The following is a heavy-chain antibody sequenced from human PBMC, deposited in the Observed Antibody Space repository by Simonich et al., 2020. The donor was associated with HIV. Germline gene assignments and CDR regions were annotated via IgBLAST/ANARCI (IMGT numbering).Heavy chain of an antibody. D-gene: IGHD5-12*01. V-gene: IGHV3-15*01. CDR2: IKSKSDGGTT. CDR1: GFTFNNAW. Sequence: EVQLVESGGGLVKPGGSLRLSCSASGFTFNNAWMSWGSQVSGKGMVWVCRIKSKSDGGTTDYAAPVEGRFTISRDDSKNTLYLQMDSLKTEDTAVYYCTTDSIIVATILNAFDIWGQGTMVTVSS. J-gene: IGHJ3*02. CDR3: TTDSIIVATILNAFDI.